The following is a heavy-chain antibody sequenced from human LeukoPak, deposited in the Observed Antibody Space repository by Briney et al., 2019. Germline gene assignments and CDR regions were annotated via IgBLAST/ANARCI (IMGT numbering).Heavy chain of an antibody. CDR1: GFTFSSYA. V-gene: IGHV3-23*01. D-gene: IGHD4-17*01. CDR2: ISGSGGST. J-gene: IGHJ4*02. Sequence: GGSLRLSCAVSGFTFSSYAMSWVRQAPGKGLEWVPAISGSGGSTYYADSVKGRFTISSDNSKNTLYLQMNSLRAEDTAVYYCAKDLTTVTTYYFDYWGQGTLVTVSS. CDR3: AKDLTTVTTYYFDY.